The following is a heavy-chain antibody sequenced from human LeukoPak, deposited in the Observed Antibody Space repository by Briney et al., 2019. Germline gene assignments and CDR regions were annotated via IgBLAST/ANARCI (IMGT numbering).Heavy chain of an antibody. CDR2: FSYSGST. V-gene: IGHV4-59*08. Sequence: SETLSLTCTVSGASISGSYWSWIRQPPGKGLEWIGYFSYSGSTNYKPSLKSRVTISVDTSKNQLSLKLGSVTAADTAVYYCARQPYMLGAYYFDYWGQGTLVTVSS. CDR3: ARQPYMLGAYYFDY. D-gene: IGHD1-26*01. CDR1: GASISGSY. J-gene: IGHJ4*02.